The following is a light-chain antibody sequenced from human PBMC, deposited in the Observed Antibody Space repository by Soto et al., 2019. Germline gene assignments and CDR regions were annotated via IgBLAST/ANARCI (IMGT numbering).Light chain of an antibody. CDR3: QQYASSPPT. Sequence: EIVLTQSPGTLSLSPGERATPSCRASQSVSSSYLAWYQQKPGQAPRLLIYGASSRATGIPDRFSGSGSGTDFTLTFSRLEPEDFAVYYCQQYASSPPTFGQGTKVEIK. CDR1: QSVSSSY. V-gene: IGKV3-20*01. CDR2: GAS. J-gene: IGKJ2*01.